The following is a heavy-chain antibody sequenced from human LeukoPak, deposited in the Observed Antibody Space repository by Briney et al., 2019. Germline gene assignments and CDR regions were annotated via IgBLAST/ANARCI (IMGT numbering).Heavy chain of an antibody. CDR1: GFTFSSYA. V-gene: IGHV3-23*01. Sequence: GGSLRLSCAASGFTFSSYAMSWVRQAPGKGLEWVSTISGSAATTYYTDSVKGRFTISRDNSKNTLYLQMNSLRAEDTAVYYCARDEYCSSTSCYGVDYWGQGTLVTVSS. CDR3: ARDEYCSSTSCYGVDY. D-gene: IGHD2-2*01. J-gene: IGHJ4*02. CDR2: ISGSAATT.